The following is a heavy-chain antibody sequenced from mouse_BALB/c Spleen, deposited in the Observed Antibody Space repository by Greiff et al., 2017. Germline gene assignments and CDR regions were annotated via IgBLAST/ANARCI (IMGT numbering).Heavy chain of an antibody. CDR1: GFNIKDTY. V-gene: IGHV14-3*02. Sequence: EVQLQQSGAELVKPGASVKLSCTASGFNIKDTYMPWVKQRPEQGLEWIGRIDPANGNTKYDPKFQGKATITADTSSNTAYLQLSSLTSEDTAVYYCARWLLRAMDDWGQGTSVTGSA. CDR2: IDPANGNT. D-gene: IGHD2-3*01. J-gene: IGHJ4*01. CDR3: ARWLLRAMDD.